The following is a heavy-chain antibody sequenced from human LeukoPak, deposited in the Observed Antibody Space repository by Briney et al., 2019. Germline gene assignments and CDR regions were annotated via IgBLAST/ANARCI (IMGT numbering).Heavy chain of an antibody. V-gene: IGHV4-59*01. J-gene: IGHJ4*02. Sequence: SETLSLTXTVSGGSISSYYWSWIRQPPGKGLEWIGYIYYSGSTNYNPSLRSRVTISVDTSKNQFSLKLSSVTAADTAVYYSARIHGSGSPWYPIDYWGQGTLVTVSS. CDR1: GGSISSYY. D-gene: IGHD3-10*01. CDR2: IYYSGST. CDR3: ARIHGSGSPWYPIDY.